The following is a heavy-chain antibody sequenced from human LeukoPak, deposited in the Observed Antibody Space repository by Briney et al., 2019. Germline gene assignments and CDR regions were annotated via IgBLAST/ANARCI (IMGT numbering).Heavy chain of an antibody. V-gene: IGHV3-74*01. CDR2: INTDGTVT. D-gene: IGHD6-19*01. Sequence: GGSLRLSCAASGFTFRKYWMLWVRQAPGKGLESVSGINTDGTVTTYADSVKGRFTVSRDNADNTMFLQMNSVRDEDTAVYYCATKQWLAPPPDSWGQGTPVTVFS. CDR1: GFTFRKYW. J-gene: IGHJ4*02. CDR3: ATKQWLAPPPDS.